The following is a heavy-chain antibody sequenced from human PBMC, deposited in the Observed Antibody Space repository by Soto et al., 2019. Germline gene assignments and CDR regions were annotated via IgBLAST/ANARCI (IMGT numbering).Heavy chain of an antibody. CDR1: GGSIGNVGYS. J-gene: IGHJ4*02. CDR3: ARGRGYDFWSGYYLLDY. Sequence: PSETLSLTCAVSGGSIGNVGYSWSWIRQSPGEGLEWIGYMFHTGTTYYNPSLKSRVTISVDTSKNQFSLKLSSVTAADTAVYYCARGRGYDFWSGYYLLDYWGQGTLVTVSS. D-gene: IGHD3-3*01. CDR2: MFHTGTT. V-gene: IGHV4-30-2*06.